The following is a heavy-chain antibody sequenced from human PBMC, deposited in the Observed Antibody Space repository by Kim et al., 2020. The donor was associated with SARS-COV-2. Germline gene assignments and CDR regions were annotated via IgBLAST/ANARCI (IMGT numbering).Heavy chain of an antibody. CDR3: VRGPTYGVRADYFDS. D-gene: IGHD4-17*01. Sequence: GSLRLSCAASGFAFSSHWMIWVRQAPGKGLEWVANIKRGGSEKNYVDSVKGRFTISRDDVKNSLYLQMDSLRFEDTAIYYCVRGPTYGVRADYFDSWGQGTLVTVSS. V-gene: IGHV3-7*03. CDR1: GFAFSSHW. J-gene: IGHJ4*02. CDR2: IKRGGSEK.